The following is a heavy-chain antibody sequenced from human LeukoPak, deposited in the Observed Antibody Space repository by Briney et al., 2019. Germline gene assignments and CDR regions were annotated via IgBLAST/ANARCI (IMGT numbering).Heavy chain of an antibody. V-gene: IGHV3-30-3*01. D-gene: IGHD4-23*01. J-gene: IGHJ4*02. Sequence: QSGGSLRLSCAASGFTFSNYAMHWVRQAPGKGLEWVAVISYDGSNKYYADSVKGRFTISRDNSKNTLYLQMNSLRAEDTAVYYCVLSTVVTSFDYWGQGTLVTVSS. CDR1: GFTFSNYA. CDR2: ISYDGSNK. CDR3: VLSTVVTSFDY.